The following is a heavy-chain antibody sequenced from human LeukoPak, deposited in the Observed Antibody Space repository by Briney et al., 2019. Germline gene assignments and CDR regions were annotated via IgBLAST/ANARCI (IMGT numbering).Heavy chain of an antibody. CDR2: IYTSGST. V-gene: IGHV4-4*07. J-gene: IGHJ4*02. CDR1: GGSISGYY. CDR3: ARDDILTGYRPLDC. D-gene: IGHD3-9*01. Sequence: PETLSLTCTVSGGSISGYYWGWIRQPAGKGLEWIGRIYTSGSTNYNPSLKSRVTMSVDTSKNQFSLKLSSVTDADTAVYYCARDDILTGYRPLDCWGQGTLVTVSS.